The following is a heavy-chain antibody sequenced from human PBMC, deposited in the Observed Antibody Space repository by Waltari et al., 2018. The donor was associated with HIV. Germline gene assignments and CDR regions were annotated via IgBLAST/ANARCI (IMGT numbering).Heavy chain of an antibody. CDR2: IYYSGST. D-gene: IGHD3-22*01. Sequence: QVQLQESGPGLVQPSETLSLTCSVSGGSISTYYWTWIRQPPGKGLEWIGYIYYSGSTNYNPSLKSRVTISVDTSKNQFSLKLSSVTAADTAVYYCARHLMPYDSSGGGAFDIWGQGTMVTVSS. V-gene: IGHV4-59*08. J-gene: IGHJ3*02. CDR3: ARHLMPYDSSGGGAFDI. CDR1: GGSISTYY.